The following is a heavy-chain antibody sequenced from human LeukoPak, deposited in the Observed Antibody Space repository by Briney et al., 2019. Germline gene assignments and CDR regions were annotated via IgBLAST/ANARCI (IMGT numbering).Heavy chain of an antibody. V-gene: IGHV1-2*02. CDR1: GYTFTGYY. D-gene: IGHD3-9*01. CDR2: INPNSGGT. J-gene: IGHJ4*02. Sequence: GASVKVSCKASGYTFTGYYMHWVRQASGQGLEWMGWINPNSGGTNYAQKFQGRVTMTRDTSISTAYMELSRLRSDDTAVYYCARVRYFDWLLFNWGQGTLVTVSS. CDR3: ARVRYFDWLLFN.